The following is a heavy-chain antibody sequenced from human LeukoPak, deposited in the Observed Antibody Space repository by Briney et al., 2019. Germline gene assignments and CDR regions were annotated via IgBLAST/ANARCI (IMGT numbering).Heavy chain of an antibody. CDR3: AKRYGSGSSGTFDY. CDR2: IYYSGST. V-gene: IGHV4-59*01. CDR1: NGPINTYQ. D-gene: IGHD3-10*01. J-gene: IGHJ4*02. Sequence: SETLSLTCPVSNGPINTYQWSWIRQPPGKGLEWIAYIYYSGSTNYNPSLKSRVTISVDTSKIQFSLKLSSVTAADTAVYYCAKRYGSGSSGTFDYWGQGTLVTVSS.